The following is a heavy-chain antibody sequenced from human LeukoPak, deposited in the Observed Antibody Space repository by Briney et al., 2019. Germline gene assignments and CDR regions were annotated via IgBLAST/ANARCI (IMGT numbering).Heavy chain of an antibody. CDR3: ARDEGAARPMGYYSLAPSHVGY. CDR1: GFTFSNFA. V-gene: IGHV3-23*01. CDR2: ISGSGGST. Sequence: GGSLRLSCVASGFTFSNFAMNWVRQAPGKGLEWVSAISGSGGSTYYADSVKGRFTISRDNSKNTLYLQMNSLRAEDTAVYYCARDEGAARPMGYYSLAPSHVGYWGQGTLVTVSS. D-gene: IGHD6-6*01. J-gene: IGHJ4*02.